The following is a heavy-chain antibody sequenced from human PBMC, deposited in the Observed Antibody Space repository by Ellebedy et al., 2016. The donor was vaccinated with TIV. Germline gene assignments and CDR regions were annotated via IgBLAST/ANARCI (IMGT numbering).Heavy chain of an antibody. D-gene: IGHD3-16*01. CDR2: ISFDGRNT. CDR3: IRERNPGGLDY. V-gene: IGHV3-30*03. Sequence: GESLKISXEASGFFFDQFGMHWVRQAPGKGLEWVTFISFDGRNTYYADSVKGRFTVSRDNAKNSLYLQMDRLRPEDTALYYCIRERNPGGLDYWGQGTLVTVSS. CDR1: GFFFDQFG. J-gene: IGHJ4*02.